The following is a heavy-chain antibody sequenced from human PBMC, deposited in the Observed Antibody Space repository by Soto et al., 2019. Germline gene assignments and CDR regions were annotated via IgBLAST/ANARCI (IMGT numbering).Heavy chain of an antibody. CDR2: INAGNGNT. CDR1: GYTFTSYA. D-gene: IGHD1-1*01. CDR3: ARGTSTTGTTEYYYGMDV. J-gene: IGHJ6*02. V-gene: IGHV1-3*01. Sequence: ASVKVSCKASGYTFTSYAMHWVRQAPGQRLERMGWINAGNGNTKYSQKFQGRVTITRDTSASTAYMELSSLRSEDTAVYYCARGTSTTGTTEYYYGMDVWGQGTTVTVSS.